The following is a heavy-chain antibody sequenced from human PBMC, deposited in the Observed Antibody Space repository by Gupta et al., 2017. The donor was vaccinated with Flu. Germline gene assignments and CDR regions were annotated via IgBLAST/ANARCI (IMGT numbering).Heavy chain of an antibody. Sequence: QVQLLQSGSQTASPGASIKVSCEPSGSSFSAFQLHWVRQVPGQGLEWMGWINPQRGGTDYAPKFRGRVTMTADSSTSTVYMELSSLTSDDTALYFCARGLLDYWGQGTLVTVSS. V-gene: IGHV1-2*02. CDR2: INPQRGGT. J-gene: IGHJ4*02. CDR3: ARGLLDY. D-gene: IGHD2-21*02. CDR1: GSSFSAFQ.